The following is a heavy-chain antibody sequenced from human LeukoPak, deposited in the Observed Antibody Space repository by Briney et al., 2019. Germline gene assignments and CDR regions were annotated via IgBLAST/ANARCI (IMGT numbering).Heavy chain of an antibody. D-gene: IGHD2/OR15-2a*01. V-gene: IGHV3-30*03. CDR2: ISYEGSRT. J-gene: IGHJ4*02. Sequence: PGGSLRLSCAASGFTFSHCGMHWVRQAPGKGLEWVALISYEGSRTFYADSVKGRFTISRDNSKNTLYLQMNSLRAEDTATYYCARDISPTYFGSFDYWGQGTLVAVPS. CDR1: GFTFSHCG. CDR3: ARDISPTYFGSFDY.